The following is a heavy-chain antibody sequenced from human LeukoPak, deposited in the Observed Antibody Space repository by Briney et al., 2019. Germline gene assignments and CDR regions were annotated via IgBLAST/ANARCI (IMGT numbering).Heavy chain of an antibody. V-gene: IGHV1-2*02. D-gene: IGHD2-21*01. Sequence: ASVKVSCKASGYTFTGYYMHWVRQAPGQGLEWMGWINPNSGGTNYAQRFQGRVTMTRDTSISTAYMELSRLRSDDTAVYYCARGAPVFRWFDPWGQGTLVTVSS. CDR1: GYTFTGYY. J-gene: IGHJ5*02. CDR2: INPNSGGT. CDR3: ARGAPVFRWFDP.